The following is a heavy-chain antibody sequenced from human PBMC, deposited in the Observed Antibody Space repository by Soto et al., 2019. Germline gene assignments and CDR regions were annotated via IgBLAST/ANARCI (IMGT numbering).Heavy chain of an antibody. V-gene: IGHV3-23*01. J-gene: IGHJ6*02. Sequence: GGSLRLSCTASGLTFGTYAMSWVRQAPGKGLDWVSAISGSGGSTYYADSVKGRFTISRDNSKNTLFLQMNSLRAEDTALYYCARAYTSMVYVMDVWGQGTTVTAP. CDR3: ARAYTSMVYVMDV. D-gene: IGHD5-18*01. CDR1: GLTFGTYA. CDR2: ISGSGGST.